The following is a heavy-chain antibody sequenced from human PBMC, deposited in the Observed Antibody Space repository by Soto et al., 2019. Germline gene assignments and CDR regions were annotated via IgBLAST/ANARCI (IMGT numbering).Heavy chain of an antibody. J-gene: IGHJ6*03. CDR1: GFTFSSYS. V-gene: IGHV3-21*01. CDR2: ISSSSSYI. Sequence: GGSLRLSCAASGFTFSSYSMNWVRQAPGKGLEWVSSISSSSSYIYYADSVKGRFTISRDNAKNSLYLQMNSLRAEDTAVYYCARVSNDFWSGYPSPHPNMDVWGKGTTVTVSS. CDR3: ARVSNDFWSGYPSPHPNMDV. D-gene: IGHD3-3*01.